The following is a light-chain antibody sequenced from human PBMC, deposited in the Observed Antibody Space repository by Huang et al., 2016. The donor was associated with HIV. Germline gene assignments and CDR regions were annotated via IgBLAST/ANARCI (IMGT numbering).Light chain of an antibody. CDR3: QQYNDWPWT. CDR2: GAN. J-gene: IGKJ1*01. Sequence: EIVMTPSPGTLSVSPGERATLSCRASQSVSNEVAWFQQKPGQAPRLLIYGANIRPSGTPAGFSGVVSGTEFTLTISSLQSEDFAIYYCQQYNDWPWTFGQGTKVEIK. V-gene: IGKV3-15*01. CDR1: QSVSNE.